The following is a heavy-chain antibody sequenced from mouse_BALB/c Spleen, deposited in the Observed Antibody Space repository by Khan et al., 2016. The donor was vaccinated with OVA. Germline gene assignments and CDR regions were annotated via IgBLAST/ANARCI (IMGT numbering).Heavy chain of an antibody. J-gene: IGHJ2*01. CDR3: ARLEDK. CDR1: GFSLTSYG. Sequence: QVQLKESGPGLVAPSQSLSITCTVSGFSLTSYGVHWVRQPPGKGLEWLGVIWAGGSTNYNSDLMSRLSISKDNSKSQVFVKMNSLQTDDTAMYYCARLEDKWGQGTTLTVSS. CDR2: IWAGGST. V-gene: IGHV2-9*02.